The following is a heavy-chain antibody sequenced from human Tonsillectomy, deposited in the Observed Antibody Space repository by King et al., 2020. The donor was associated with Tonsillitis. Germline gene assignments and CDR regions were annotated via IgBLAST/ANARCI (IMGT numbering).Heavy chain of an antibody. Sequence: EGQLVQSGAEVKKPGESLKISCKGSGYSYTNYWIGWVRQMPGKGLEWMGIIYPGDSDTRFSPAFQGQVSISADKSISTAYLQWSSLKASDTAMYYCARLGILTGQGSSAFDIWGQGTMVTVSS. CDR1: GYSYTNYW. D-gene: IGHD3-9*01. J-gene: IGHJ3*02. CDR3: ARLGILTGQGSSAFDI. V-gene: IGHV5-51*01. CDR2: IYPGDSDT.